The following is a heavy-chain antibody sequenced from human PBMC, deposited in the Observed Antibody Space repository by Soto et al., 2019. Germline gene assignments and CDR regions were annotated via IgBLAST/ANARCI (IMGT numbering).Heavy chain of an antibody. D-gene: IGHD1-26*01. J-gene: IGHJ4*02. CDR2: ITPIFGTA. CDR3: ARRRFSGTYYFDY. CDR1: GGTFTSYA. Sequence: QVKLMQSGAEVKKPGSSVKVSCKASGGTFTSYAISWVRQAPGQGLEWMGGITPIFGTANYAQKFQGRVTIPADGSTSTAYMELSSLRSEDTAVYYCARRRFSGTYYFDYWGQGTLVTVSS. V-gene: IGHV1-69*01.